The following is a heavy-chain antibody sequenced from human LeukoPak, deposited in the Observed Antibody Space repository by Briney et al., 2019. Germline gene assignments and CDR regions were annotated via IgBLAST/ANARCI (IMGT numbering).Heavy chain of an antibody. J-gene: IGHJ4*01. CDR2: IFPSGGEI. V-gene: IGHV3-21*06. CDR3: ARNFWETSLHYYFDY. D-gene: IGHD3-3*01. Sequence: PGGSLRLSCAASGFTFSTFAMIWVRQPPGKGLEWVSSIFPSGGEIHYADSVKGRFTISRDDSKNSLYLHMNSLTAEDTAVYYCARNFWETSLHYYFDYWGQGTLVTVSS. CDR1: GFTFSTFA.